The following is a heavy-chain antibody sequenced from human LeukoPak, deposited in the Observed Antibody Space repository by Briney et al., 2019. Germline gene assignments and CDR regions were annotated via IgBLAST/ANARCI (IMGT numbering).Heavy chain of an antibody. CDR1: GGSISSYY. J-gene: IGHJ6*03. CDR3: AIVRWVATIRGNYYYYYMDV. V-gene: IGHV4-59*01. CDR2: IYYSGST. Sequence: SETLSLTCTVSGGSISSYYWSWIRQPPGKGLEWIGYIYYSGSTNYNPSLKSRVTISVDTSKNQFSLKLSSVTAADTAVYYCAIVRWVATIRGNYYYYYMDVWGKGTTVTISS. D-gene: IGHD5-24*01.